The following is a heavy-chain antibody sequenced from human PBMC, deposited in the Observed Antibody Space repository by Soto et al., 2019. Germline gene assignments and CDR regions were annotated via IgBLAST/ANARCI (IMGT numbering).Heavy chain of an antibody. V-gene: IGHV1-46*01. CDR2: DHPNGGST. CDR3: ARGLASGDY. J-gene: IGHJ4*02. CDR1: VYTFTNFY. Sequence: QVQLVQSGAEVNEPGASVKISCKGSVYTFTNFYIHWVRQAPGQGLEWMGIDHPNGGSTNYAQNYKGRITSSSDTSTSTVYMDLSSLRSEDTAVYYCARGLASGDYWGQGTMVTVSS. D-gene: IGHD6-6*01.